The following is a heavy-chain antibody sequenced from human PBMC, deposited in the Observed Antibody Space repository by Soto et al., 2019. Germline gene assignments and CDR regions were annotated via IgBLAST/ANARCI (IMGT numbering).Heavy chain of an antibody. V-gene: IGHV3-48*02. J-gene: IGHJ4*02. Sequence: GGSLRLSCAASGFTFSGFAMNWVRQAPGKGLEWISYIKTSTGTTHYADSVKGRFTISRDNAKDSVYLQMNSLRDEDTAVYYCARGSLTHFDYWGQGAMVTVYS. CDR3: ARGSLTHFDY. CDR2: IKTSTGTT. CDR1: GFTFSGFA.